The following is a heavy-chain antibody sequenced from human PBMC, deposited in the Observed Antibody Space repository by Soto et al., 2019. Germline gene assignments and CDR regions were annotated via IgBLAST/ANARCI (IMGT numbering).Heavy chain of an antibody. D-gene: IGHD2-8*01. CDR3: ASDRRWSTQYYCMDV. V-gene: IGHV4-31*03. CDR1: GDSISSNGYY. Sequence: SETLSLTCTVSGDSISSNGYYWSWIRQHPGKGLEWIGYIHYSGSTYYKPSLKSRVTISLDTSKKQFSLKLSSVTAADTAVYYCASDRRWSTQYYCMDVWGQGTTVTVSS. CDR2: IHYSGST. J-gene: IGHJ6*02.